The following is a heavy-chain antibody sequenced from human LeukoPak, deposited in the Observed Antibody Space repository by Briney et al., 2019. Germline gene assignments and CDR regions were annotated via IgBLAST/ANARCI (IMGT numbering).Heavy chain of an antibody. Sequence: GGSLRLSCAASGFTFSSYAMSWVRQAPGKGLEWVSAISGSGGSTYYADSVKGRFTISRDNSKNTLYLQMNNLRAEDTAVYYCAKGKRWLLVPFDYWGQGTLVTVSS. CDR2: ISGSGGST. CDR1: GFTFSSYA. D-gene: IGHD1-26*01. J-gene: IGHJ4*02. V-gene: IGHV3-23*01. CDR3: AKGKRWLLVPFDY.